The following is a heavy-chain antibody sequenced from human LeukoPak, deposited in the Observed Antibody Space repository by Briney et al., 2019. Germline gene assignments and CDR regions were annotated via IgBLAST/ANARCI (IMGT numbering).Heavy chain of an antibody. CDR2: IIPILGIA. CDR3: AREGNSSTVWFDP. CDR1: GGTSSSYT. V-gene: IGHV1-69*04. D-gene: IGHD6-13*01. Sequence: GASVKVSCKVSGGTSSSYTISWVRQAPGQGLEWMGRIIPILGIANYAQKFQGRVTITADKSTSTAYMELSSLRSEDTAVYYCAREGNSSTVWFDPWGQGTLVTVSS. J-gene: IGHJ5*02.